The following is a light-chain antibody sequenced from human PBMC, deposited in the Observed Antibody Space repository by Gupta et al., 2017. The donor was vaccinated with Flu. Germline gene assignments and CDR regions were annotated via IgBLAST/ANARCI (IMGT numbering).Light chain of an antibody. CDR1: VLSDAY. J-gene: IGLJ3*02. CDR2: KDT. V-gene: IGLV3-25*03. CDR3: QAADSSDRWV. Sequence: SDLTQPPSMSVSPGQTDEITCSGDVLSDAYSYWYQQKTGQAPVLVLQKDTVRPAGIPERFSGSTSGKEVTLTIIGVQAEDEADYYCQAADSSDRWVFGGGTRLTVL.